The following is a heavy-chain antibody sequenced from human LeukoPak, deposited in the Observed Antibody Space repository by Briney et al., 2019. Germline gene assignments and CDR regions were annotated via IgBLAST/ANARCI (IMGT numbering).Heavy chain of an antibody. CDR2: VYYTGST. CDR1: GASITNSLYY. J-gene: IGHJ4*02. D-gene: IGHD6-25*01. Sequence: SETLSLTCTVSGASITNSLYYWGWICQPPGKGLEWIATVYYTGSTYYNPSLKSRVTISIDTSKSHFSLKLRSVTAADMAVYYCAKDESPRIAADNYWGQGTLVTVSS. V-gene: IGHV4-39*02. CDR3: AKDESPRIAADNY.